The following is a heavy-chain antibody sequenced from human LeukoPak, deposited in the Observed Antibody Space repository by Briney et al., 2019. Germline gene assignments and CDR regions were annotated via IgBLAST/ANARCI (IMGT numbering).Heavy chain of an antibody. D-gene: IGHD4-11*01. CDR2: ISAYNGNT. CDR1: GYTFTSYG. V-gene: IGHV1-18*01. CDR3: AREGVTTDYYYCGMDV. J-gene: IGHJ6*02. Sequence: ASVKVSCKASGYTFTSYGISWVRQAPGQGLEWMGWISAYNGNTNYAQKLQGRVTMTTDTSTSTAYMELRSLRSDDTAVYYCAREGVTTDYYYCGMDVWGQGTTVTVSS.